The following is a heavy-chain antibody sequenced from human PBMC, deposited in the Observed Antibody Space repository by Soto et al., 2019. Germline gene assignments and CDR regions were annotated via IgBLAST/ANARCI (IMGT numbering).Heavy chain of an antibody. D-gene: IGHD3-10*01. Sequence: GGSLRLSCAASGFTFSSYGMHWVRQAPGKGLEWVAVISYDGSNKYYADSVKGRFTISRDNSKNTLYLQMNSLRAEDTAVYYCAKPYYYGSGGRLDYWGQGTLVTVSS. CDR2: ISYDGSNK. V-gene: IGHV3-30*18. CDR3: AKPYYYGSGGRLDY. CDR1: GFTFSSYG. J-gene: IGHJ4*02.